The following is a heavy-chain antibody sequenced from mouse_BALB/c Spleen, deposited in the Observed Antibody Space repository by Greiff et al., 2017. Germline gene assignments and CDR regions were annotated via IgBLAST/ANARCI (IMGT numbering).Heavy chain of an antibody. CDR3: ARGNYVPYAMDY. J-gene: IGHJ4*01. CDR1: GFNIKDTY. CDR2: IDPANGNT. V-gene: IGHV14-3*02. Sequence: PLQQSGAELVKPGASVKLSCTASGFNIKDTYMHWVKQRPEQGLEWIGRIDPANGNTKYDPKFQGKATITADTSSNTAYLQLSSLTSEDTAVYYCARGNYVPYAMDYWGQGTSVTVSS. D-gene: IGHD2-1*01.